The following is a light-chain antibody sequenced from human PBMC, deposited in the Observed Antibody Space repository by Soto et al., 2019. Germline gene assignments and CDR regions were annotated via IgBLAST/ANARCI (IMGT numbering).Light chain of an antibody. CDR2: EVN. V-gene: IGLV2-14*01. CDR1: SSDVGGYNY. J-gene: IGLJ2*01. CDR3: SSYAGSNNVV. Sequence: QSALTQPASVSGSPGQSITISCTGTSSDVGGYNYVSWYQQHPGKAPKLMIYEVNYRPSGVSNRFSGSKSGNTASLTISGLQAEDEADYYCSSYAGSNNVVFGGGTQLTVL.